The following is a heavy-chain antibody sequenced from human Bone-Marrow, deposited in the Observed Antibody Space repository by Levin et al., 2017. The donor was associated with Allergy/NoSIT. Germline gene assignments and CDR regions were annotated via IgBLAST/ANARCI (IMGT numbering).Heavy chain of an antibody. Sequence: HSGGSLRLSCAASGFPFSSYAMSWVRQAPGKGLEWVSGISGSGGSTYYSGSVKGRFTISRDNSKNTLFLEVNSLRAEDTAVYYCAKDSVIVPVALDFWGQGILVTVSS. CDR1: GFPFSSYA. CDR2: ISGSGGST. V-gene: IGHV3-23*01. D-gene: IGHD2-2*01. J-gene: IGHJ4*02. CDR3: AKDSVIVPVALDF.